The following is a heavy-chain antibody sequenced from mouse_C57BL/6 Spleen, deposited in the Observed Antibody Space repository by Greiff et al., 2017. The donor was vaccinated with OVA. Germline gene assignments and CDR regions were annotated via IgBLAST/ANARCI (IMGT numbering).Heavy chain of an antibody. CDR1: GYAFTNYL. CDR2: INPGSGGT. V-gene: IGHV1-54*01. J-gene: IGHJ1*03. CDR3: ARWGYGSGYFDV. D-gene: IGHD1-1*01. Sequence: QVQLKQSGAELVRPGTSVKVSCKASGYAFTNYLIEWVKQRPGQGLEWIGVINPGSGGTNYNEKFKGKATLTADKSSSTAYMQLSSLTSEDSAVYFCARWGYGSGYFDVWGTGTTVTVSS.